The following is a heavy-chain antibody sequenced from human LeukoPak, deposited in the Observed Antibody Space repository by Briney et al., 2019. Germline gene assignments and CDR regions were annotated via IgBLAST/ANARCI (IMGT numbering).Heavy chain of an antibody. CDR1: CYSCTAYY. Sequence: ASVKVSCKASCYSCTAYYMNWGRQAPGQGGEWMVWINHNSGYTNYSKKFQRRVTMIWAASITTAYMELSSLRSDDTAVYYCARDDRPAYEYSINYYVPAFDPWGGGVAVTVSS. V-gene: IGHV1-2*02. J-gene: IGHJ5*02. CDR2: INHNSGYT. D-gene: IGHD1-26*01. CDR3: ARDDRPAYEYSINYYVPAFDP.